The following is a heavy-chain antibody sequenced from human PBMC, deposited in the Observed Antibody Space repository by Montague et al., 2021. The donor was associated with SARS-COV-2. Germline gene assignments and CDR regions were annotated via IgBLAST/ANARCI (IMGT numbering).Heavy chain of an antibody. CDR2: IYYSGST. D-gene: IGHD5-12*01. CDR3: ARGAGRGSGYGKYYYYYGMDV. J-gene: IGHJ6*02. Sequence: SETLSLTCTVSGGSISSYYWSWIRQPPGKGLEWIGYIYYSGSTNYNPSLKSRVTISVDTSKNQFSLKLSSVTAADTAVYYCARGAGRGSGYGKYYYYYGMDVWGQGTTATVSS. CDR1: GGSISSYY. V-gene: IGHV4-59*01.